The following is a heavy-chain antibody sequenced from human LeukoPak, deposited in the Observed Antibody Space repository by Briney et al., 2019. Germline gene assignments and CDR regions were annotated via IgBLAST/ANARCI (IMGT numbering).Heavy chain of an antibody. V-gene: IGHV4-39*07. CDR1: GGSISSSSYY. Sequence: SETLSLTCTVSGGSISSSSYYWGWLRQPPGKGLEWIGSIYYSGSTYYNPSLKSRVTISVDTSKNQFSLKLSSVTAADTAVYYCARMRADDILTGRDAFDIWGQGTMVTVSS. J-gene: IGHJ3*02. CDR3: ARMRADDILTGRDAFDI. CDR2: IYYSGST. D-gene: IGHD3-9*01.